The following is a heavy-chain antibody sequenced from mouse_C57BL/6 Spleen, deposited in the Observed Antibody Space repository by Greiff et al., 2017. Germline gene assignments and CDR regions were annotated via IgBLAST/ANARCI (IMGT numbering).Heavy chain of an antibody. CDR3: ARHWVDYYAMDY. CDR2: ISYDGSN. D-gene: IGHD4-1*01. CDR1: GYSITSGYY. J-gene: IGHJ4*01. Sequence: ESGPGLVKPSQSLSLTCSVTGYSITSGYYWNWIRQFPGNKLEWMGYISYDGSNNYNPSLKNRISITRDTSKNQFFLKLNSVTTEDTATYFCARHWVDYYAMDYWGQGTSVTVSS. V-gene: IGHV3-6*01.